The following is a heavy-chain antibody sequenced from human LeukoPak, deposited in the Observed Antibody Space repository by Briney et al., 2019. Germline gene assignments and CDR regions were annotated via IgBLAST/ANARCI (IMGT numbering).Heavy chain of an antibody. CDR3: AFIWFGESHHFDY. J-gene: IGHJ4*02. D-gene: IGHD3-10*01. CDR1: GGSISSSNW. Sequence: SGTLSLTCAVSGGSISSSNWWSWVRQPPGKGLEWIGEIYHSGSTNYNPSLRSRLTISVDTSKNQFSLKLSSVTAADTAVYYCAFIWFGESHHFDYWGQGTLVTVSS. V-gene: IGHV4-4*02. CDR2: IYHSGST.